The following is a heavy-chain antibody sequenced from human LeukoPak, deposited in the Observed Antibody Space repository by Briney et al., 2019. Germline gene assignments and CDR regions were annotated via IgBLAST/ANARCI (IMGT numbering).Heavy chain of an antibody. CDR1: GFTFSTYS. J-gene: IGHJ4*02. CDR3: ARDLLYSSSWYVDY. V-gene: IGHV3-21*01. D-gene: IGHD6-13*01. CDR2: ISSSSSYI. Sequence: GGSLRLSCAASGFTFSTYSMNWVRQAPGKGLEWVSSISSSSSYIYYADSVKGRFTISRDNAKNSLYLQMNSLRVEDTAVYYCARDLLYSSSWYVDYWGQGTLVTVSS.